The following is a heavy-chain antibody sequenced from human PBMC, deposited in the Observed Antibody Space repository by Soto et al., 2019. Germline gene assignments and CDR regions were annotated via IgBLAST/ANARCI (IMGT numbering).Heavy chain of an antibody. Sequence: QLQLQESGPGLVKPSETLSLTCTVSGGSISSSSYYWGWIRQPPGKGLEWIGSIYYSGSTYYNPSLKSRVTISVDTSKNQFSLKLSSVTAADTAVYYCAGRPWGWQDAYYFDYWGQGTLVTVSS. V-gene: IGHV4-39*01. J-gene: IGHJ4*02. CDR1: GGSISSSSYY. CDR2: IYYSGST. CDR3: AGRPWGWQDAYYFDY. D-gene: IGHD3-16*01.